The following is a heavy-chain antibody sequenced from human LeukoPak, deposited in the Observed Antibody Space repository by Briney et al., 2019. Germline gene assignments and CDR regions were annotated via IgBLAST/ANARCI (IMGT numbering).Heavy chain of an antibody. Sequence: GGSLRLSCAASGFTFDDYAMHWVRQAPGKGLEWVSGISWNSGSIGYADSVKGRFTISRDNAKNSLYLQMNSLRAEDTALYYCAKDISLRGYSYGNFDYWGQGTLVTVSS. CDR2: ISWNSGSI. D-gene: IGHD5-18*01. CDR1: GFTFDDYA. V-gene: IGHV3-9*01. J-gene: IGHJ4*02. CDR3: AKDISLRGYSYGNFDY.